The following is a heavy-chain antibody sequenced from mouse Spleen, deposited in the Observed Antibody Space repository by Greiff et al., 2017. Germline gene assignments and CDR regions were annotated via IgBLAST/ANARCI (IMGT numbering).Heavy chain of an antibody. V-gene: IGHV3-6*01. D-gene: IGHD2-2*01. CDR2: KSYDGSN. J-gene: IGHJ3*01. CDR1: GYSITSGYY. Sequence: EVQVVESGPGLVKPSQSLSLTCSVTGYSITSGYYWNWIRQFPGNKLEWMGYKSYDGSNNYNPSLKNRISITRDTSKNQFFLKLNSVTTEDTATYYCARGIYYGYDGAWFAYWGQGTLVTVSA. CDR3: ARGIYYGYDGAWFAY.